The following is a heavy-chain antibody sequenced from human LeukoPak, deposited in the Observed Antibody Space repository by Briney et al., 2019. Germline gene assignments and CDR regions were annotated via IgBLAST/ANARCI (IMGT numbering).Heavy chain of an antibody. Sequence: PGGSLRLSCAASGFTFSSYGMHWVRQAPGKGLERVAYIWYDGSNKYYADSVKGRFTISRDNSKNTLYLQMNSLRAEDTAVYYCAKDRWGSYFVGTRGGLDYWGQGTLVTVSS. CDR2: IWYDGSNK. J-gene: IGHJ4*02. CDR3: AKDRWGSYFVGTRGGLDY. CDR1: GFTFSSYG. V-gene: IGHV3-30*02. D-gene: IGHD1-26*01.